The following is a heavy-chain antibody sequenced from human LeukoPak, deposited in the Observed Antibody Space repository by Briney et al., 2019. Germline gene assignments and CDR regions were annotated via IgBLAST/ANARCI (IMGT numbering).Heavy chain of an antibody. Sequence: GGSLRLSCAASGFTFSSYAMSWVRQAPGKGLEWVSAISAGGGSTYYADSVKGRFTISRDNSKNTLYLQMNSLRAEDTAVYYCAKGLLLYFFDYWGQGTLVTVSS. CDR1: GFTFSSYA. V-gene: IGHV3-23*01. D-gene: IGHD2-21*02. CDR3: AKGLLLYFFDY. CDR2: ISAGGGST. J-gene: IGHJ4*02.